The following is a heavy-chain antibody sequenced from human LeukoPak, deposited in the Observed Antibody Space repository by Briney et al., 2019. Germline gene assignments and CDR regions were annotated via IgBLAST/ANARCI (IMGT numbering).Heavy chain of an antibody. CDR1: GGSISSSSYY. Sequence: PETLSLTCTVSGGSISSSSYYWGWIRQPPGKGLEWIGSIYYSGSTYYNPSLKSRVTISVDTSKNQFSLKLSSVTAADTAVYYCARLGTDGGRYGDRRRYFDYWGQGTLVTVSS. J-gene: IGHJ4*02. CDR3: ARLGTDGGRYGDRRRYFDY. D-gene: IGHD4-17*01. CDR2: IYYSGST. V-gene: IGHV4-39*01.